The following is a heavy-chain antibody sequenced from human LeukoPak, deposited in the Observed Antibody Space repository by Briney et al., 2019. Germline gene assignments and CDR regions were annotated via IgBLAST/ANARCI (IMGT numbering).Heavy chain of an antibody. D-gene: IGHD6-13*01. CDR1: GFTFSSYA. CDR3: ARDVPPRFGQQLVEHY. J-gene: IGHJ4*02. Sequence: PGRSLRLSCAASGFTFSSYAMHWVRQAPGKGLEWVAVISYDGSNKYCADSVKGRFTISRDNSKNTLYLQMNSLRAEDTAVYYCARDVPPRFGQQLVEHYWGQGTLVTVSS. CDR2: ISYDGSNK. V-gene: IGHV3-30-3*01.